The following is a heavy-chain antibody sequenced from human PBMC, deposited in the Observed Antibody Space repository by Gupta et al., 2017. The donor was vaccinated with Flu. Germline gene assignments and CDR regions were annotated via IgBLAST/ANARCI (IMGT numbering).Heavy chain of an antibody. D-gene: IGHD1-14*01. CDR2: IRNKANSYTT. Sequence: RLVESGGGLVQPGGSLRLSCVVSGFTFSEHYMDWIRQAPGKGLEWVGRIRNKANSYTTEYAASVKDRFTITRDDSKSSLYLQMNSLKNEDTAVYYCSRGETGPSPPGRNDCWGKGTLVTVSS. V-gene: IGHV3-72*01. J-gene: IGHJ4*02. CDR3: SRGETGPSPPGRNDC. CDR1: GFTFSEHY.